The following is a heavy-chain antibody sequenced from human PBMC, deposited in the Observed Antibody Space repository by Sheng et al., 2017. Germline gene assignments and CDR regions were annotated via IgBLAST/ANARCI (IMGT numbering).Heavy chain of an antibody. CDR3: TIRRAPRIAARRDPYDY. CDR2: IKSKTDGGTT. V-gene: IGHV3-15*01. J-gene: IGHJ4*02. CDR1: GFTFSNAW. D-gene: IGHD6-6*01. Sequence: EVQLVESGGGLVKPGGSLRLSCAASGFTFSNAWMSWVRQAPGKGLEWVGRIKSKTDGGTTDYAAPVKGRFTISRDDSKNTLYLQMNSLKTEDTAVYYCTIRRAPRIAARRDPYDYWGQGTLVTVSS.